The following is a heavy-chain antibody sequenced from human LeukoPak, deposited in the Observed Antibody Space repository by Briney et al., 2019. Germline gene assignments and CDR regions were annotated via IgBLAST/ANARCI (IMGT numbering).Heavy chain of an antibody. D-gene: IGHD4-17*01. J-gene: IGHJ4*02. V-gene: IGHV3-21*01. CDR2: ISSSSSYI. Sequence: WGSLRLSCAASGFTFSSYSMNWVRQAPGKGLEWVSSISSSSSYIYYADSVKGRFTISRDNAKNSLYLQMNSLRAEDTAVYYCARDSGDYGASLDYWGQGTLVTVSS. CDR3: ARDSGDYGASLDY. CDR1: GFTFSSYS.